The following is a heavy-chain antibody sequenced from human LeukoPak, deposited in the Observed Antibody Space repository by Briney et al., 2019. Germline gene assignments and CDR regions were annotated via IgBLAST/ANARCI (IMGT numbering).Heavy chain of an antibody. J-gene: IGHJ4*02. CDR2: IIPIFGTA. Sequence: SVKVSCKASGGTFSSYAISWVRQAPGQGLEWMGRIIPIFGTANYAQKFPGRVTITTDKSTSTAYMELSSLRSEDTAVYYCASIDSSGADWGQGTLVTVSS. CDR3: ASIDSSGAD. D-gene: IGHD3-22*01. CDR1: GGTFSSYA. V-gene: IGHV1-69*05.